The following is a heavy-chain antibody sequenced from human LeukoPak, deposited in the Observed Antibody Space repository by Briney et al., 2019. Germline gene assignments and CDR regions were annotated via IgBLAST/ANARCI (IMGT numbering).Heavy chain of an antibody. J-gene: IGHJ6*03. D-gene: IGHD3-22*01. CDR3: ARSGYDPYMDV. CDR1: GGSISSGSYY. Sequence: PSQTLSLTCTVSGGSISSGSYYWSWIRQPAGKGLEWIGRIYTSGSTNYNPSLKSRVTISVDTSKNQFSLKLSSVTAADTAVYYCARSGYDPYMDVWGKGTTVTVSS. V-gene: IGHV4-61*02. CDR2: IYTSGST.